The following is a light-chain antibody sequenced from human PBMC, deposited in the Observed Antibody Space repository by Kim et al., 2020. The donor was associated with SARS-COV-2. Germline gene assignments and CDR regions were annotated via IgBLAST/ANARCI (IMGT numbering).Light chain of an antibody. Sequence: EIVLTQSPGTLSLSPGERTTLSCRASQSVSTSYLAWYQQKLGQAPRLLIYGTSSRATGIPDRFSGSRSGTDFTLTISRLEPEDYAVYYCRQYGSTPPFAFGRGTKVDIK. CDR3: RQYGSTPPFA. CDR1: QSVSTSY. V-gene: IGKV3-20*01. J-gene: IGKJ3*01. CDR2: GTS.